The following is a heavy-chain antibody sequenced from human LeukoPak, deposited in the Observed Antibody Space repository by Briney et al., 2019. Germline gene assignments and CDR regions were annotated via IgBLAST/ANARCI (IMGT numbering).Heavy chain of an antibody. CDR3: ARDKGDYGDYYWFDP. CDR1: GGSISSYY. CDR2: IYYSGST. D-gene: IGHD4-17*01. J-gene: IGHJ5*02. V-gene: IGHV4-59*01. Sequence: SETLSLTCTVSGGSISSYYWSWIRQAPGKGLEWIGYIYYSGSTNYNPSLKSRVTISVDTSKDQFSLKLRSVTAADTAVYYCARDKGDYGDYYWFDPWGQGTLVTVSS.